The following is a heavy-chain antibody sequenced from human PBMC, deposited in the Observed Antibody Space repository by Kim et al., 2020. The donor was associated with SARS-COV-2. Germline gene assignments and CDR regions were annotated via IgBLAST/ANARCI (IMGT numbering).Heavy chain of an antibody. CDR1: GGSITSSSYY. D-gene: IGHD2-15*01. Sequence: SETLSLTCIVSGGSITSSSYYWGWIRQPPGKGLEWIGSIYYSGSTYYNPSLKSRVTISVDTSKNKFSLKLRSVTAADTAVYYCVCTDASGGFDYWGQGTLVTVSS. CDR2: IYYSGST. CDR3: VCTDASGGFDY. V-gene: IGHV4-39*01. J-gene: IGHJ4*02.